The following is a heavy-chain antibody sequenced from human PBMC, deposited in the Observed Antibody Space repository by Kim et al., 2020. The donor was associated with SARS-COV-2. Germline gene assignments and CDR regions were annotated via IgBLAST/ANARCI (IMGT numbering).Heavy chain of an antibody. V-gene: IGHV3-48*03. J-gene: IGHJ6*02. CDR1: GFTFSSYE. D-gene: IGHD1-7*01. Sequence: GGSLRLYCAASGFTFSSYEMNWVRQAPGKGLEWVSYISSSGFTIYYEDSVKGRFTISRDNARNSLYLQMNSLRAEDTAVYYCARVSGWNYGLVYHYGMDVWGQGTTVTVSS. CDR2: ISSSGFTI. CDR3: ARVSGWNYGLVYHYGMDV.